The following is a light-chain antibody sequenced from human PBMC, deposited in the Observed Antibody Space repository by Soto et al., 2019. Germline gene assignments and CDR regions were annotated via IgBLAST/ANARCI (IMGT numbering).Light chain of an antibody. V-gene: IGKV1-5*03. J-gene: IGKJ2*01. Sequence: DIQMTQSPSTLSASVGDRVTITCRASHSISSWLAWYQQKPGKAPKLLIYKASSLESGVPSRFSGSGSGTEFTLTISSLQPDDFATYYCQQYDNYRYTFGQGTKLEIK. CDR2: KAS. CDR1: HSISSW. CDR3: QQYDNYRYT.